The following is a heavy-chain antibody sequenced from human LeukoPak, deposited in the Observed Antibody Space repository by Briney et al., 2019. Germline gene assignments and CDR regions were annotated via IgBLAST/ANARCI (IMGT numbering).Heavy chain of an antibody. D-gene: IGHD3-3*01. Sequence: SETLSLTCTVSGGSISSGDYYWSWIRQPPGKGLEWIGYIYYSGSTYYNPSLKSRVTISVDTSKNQFSLKLSSVTAADTAVYYCARVNDFWSGYYVPPAYYFDYWGQGTLVTVSS. CDR1: GGSISSGDYY. CDR2: IYYSGST. CDR3: ARVNDFWSGYYVPPAYYFDY. V-gene: IGHV4-30-4*08. J-gene: IGHJ4*02.